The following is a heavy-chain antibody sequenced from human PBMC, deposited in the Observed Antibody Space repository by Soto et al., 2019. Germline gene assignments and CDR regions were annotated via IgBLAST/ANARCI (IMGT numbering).Heavy chain of an antibody. D-gene: IGHD3-9*01. V-gene: IGHV3-21*01. CDR3: ARDPRTYDILNGPYRDFDL. CDR2: ISSSSSYI. Sequence: PGGSLRLSCAASGVTFCSYSVNWVRQAPGKGLEWVSSISSSSSYIYYADSVKGRFTISRDNAKNSLYLQMNSLRAEDTAVYYCARDPRTYDILNGPYRDFDLRGRGTLVTLPS. J-gene: IGHJ2*01. CDR1: GVTFCSYS.